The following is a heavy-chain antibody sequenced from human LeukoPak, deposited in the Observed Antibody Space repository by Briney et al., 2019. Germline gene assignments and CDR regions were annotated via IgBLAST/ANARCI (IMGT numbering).Heavy chain of an antibody. CDR2: MNPNSGNT. Sequence: GSSVKVSCKASGGTFSSYAISWVRQAPGQGLEWMGWMNPNSGNTGYAQKFQGRVTMTRNTSISTAYMELSSLRSEDTAVYYCARSGSYSDYWGQGTLVTVSS. J-gene: IGHJ4*02. CDR3: ARSGSYSDY. V-gene: IGHV1-8*02. D-gene: IGHD1-26*01. CDR1: GGTFSSYA.